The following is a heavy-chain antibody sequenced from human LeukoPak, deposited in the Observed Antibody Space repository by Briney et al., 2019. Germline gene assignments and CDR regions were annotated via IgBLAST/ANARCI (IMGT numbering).Heavy chain of an antibody. CDR2: ISSSSSYI. V-gene: IGHV3-21*01. CDR3: ARGTIAAAGTEEDY. J-gene: IGHJ4*02. D-gene: IGHD6-13*01. CDR1: GFTFSNYA. Sequence: GGSLRLSCAASGFTFSNYAMSWVRQAPGKGLEWVSSISSSSSYIYYADSVKGRFTISRDNAKNSLYLQMNSLRAEDTAVYYCARGTIAAAGTEEDYWGQGTLVTVSS.